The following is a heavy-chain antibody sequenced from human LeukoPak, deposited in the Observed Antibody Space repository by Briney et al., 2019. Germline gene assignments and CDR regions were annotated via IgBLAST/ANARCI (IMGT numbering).Heavy chain of an antibody. CDR2: IYSGTNT. J-gene: IGHJ4*02. V-gene: IGHV3-53*01. CDR3: ARAEQWPVFDL. CDR1: GFTVSSNY. Sequence: GGSLRLSCAASGFTVSSNYMSWVRQAPGKGLEWVSVIYSGTNTQYADSVKGRYTISRDYSKNTLYLQMNSLRAEDTAVYYCARAEQWPVFDLWGQGTLVTVSS. D-gene: IGHD6-19*01.